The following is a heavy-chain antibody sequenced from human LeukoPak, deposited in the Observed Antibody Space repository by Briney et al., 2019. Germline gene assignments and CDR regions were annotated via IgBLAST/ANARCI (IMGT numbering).Heavy chain of an antibody. CDR2: IYSGGSGST. Sequence: PGGSLRLSCAASGFTVSSSYMSWVRQAPGKGLEWVSVIYSGGSGSTYYADSVKGRFTISRDDSKNTLNLQMNSLSAEDTAVYYCVHREATSWAHDYWGQGTLVTVSS. CDR1: GFTVSSSY. CDR3: VHREATSWAHDY. D-gene: IGHD2-2*01. J-gene: IGHJ4*02. V-gene: IGHV3-53*01.